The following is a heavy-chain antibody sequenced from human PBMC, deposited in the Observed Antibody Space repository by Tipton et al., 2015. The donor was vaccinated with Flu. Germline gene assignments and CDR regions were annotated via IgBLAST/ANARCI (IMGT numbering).Heavy chain of an antibody. CDR2: IYSGGST. Sequence: VQLVQSGGGLVQPGGSLRLSCAASGFTVSSNYMSWVRQAPGKGLEWVSVIYSGGSTYYADSVKGRFTISRHNSKNTLYLQMNSLRTEDTAVYYCAVRAAAGTSAFDIWGQGTMVTVSS. J-gene: IGHJ3*02. CDR1: GFTVSSNY. V-gene: IGHV3-53*04. D-gene: IGHD6-13*01. CDR3: AVRAAAGTSAFDI.